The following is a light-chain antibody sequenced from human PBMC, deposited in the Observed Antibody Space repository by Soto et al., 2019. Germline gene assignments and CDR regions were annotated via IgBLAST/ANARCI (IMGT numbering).Light chain of an antibody. CDR2: GVT. Sequence: QSALTQPTSVSGSPGQSITLSCTGNHNDIGTYDYVSWYRQHPGRAPRLLIYGVTTRPSGISDRFSASKSGLTASLTISGLQPEDEADYYCSSFTSDRIYVFGPGTKVTVL. CDR3: SSFTSDRIYV. J-gene: IGLJ1*01. CDR1: HNDIGTYDY. V-gene: IGLV2-14*03.